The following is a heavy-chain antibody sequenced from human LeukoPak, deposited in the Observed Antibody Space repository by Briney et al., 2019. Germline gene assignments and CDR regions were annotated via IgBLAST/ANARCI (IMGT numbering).Heavy chain of an antibody. J-gene: IGHJ4*02. CDR2: ISSSGSTI. CDR3: AKDTHPEAVAGLFDY. CDR1: GFTFSSYE. Sequence: PGGSLRLSCAASGFTFSSYEMNWVRQAPGKGLEWVSYISSSGSTIYYADSVKGRFTISRDNAKNSLYLQMNSLRAEDTALYYCAKDTHPEAVAGLFDYWGQGTLVTVSS. D-gene: IGHD6-19*01. V-gene: IGHV3-48*03.